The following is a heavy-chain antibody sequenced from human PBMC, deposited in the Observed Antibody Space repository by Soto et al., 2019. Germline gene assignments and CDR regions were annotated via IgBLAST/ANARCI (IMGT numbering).Heavy chain of an antibody. J-gene: IGHJ4*02. V-gene: IGHV4-30-4*01. D-gene: IGHD4-17*01. CDR1: GGSISSGDYY. Sequence: PSETLSLTCTVSGGSISSGDYYWSWIRQPPGKGLEWIGYIYYSGSTYYNPSLKSRVTISVDTSKNQFSLKLSSVTAADTAVYYCASCGGPPYRDYAGGTFDYWGQGTLVTVSS. CDR3: ASCGGPPYRDYAGGTFDY. CDR2: IYYSGST.